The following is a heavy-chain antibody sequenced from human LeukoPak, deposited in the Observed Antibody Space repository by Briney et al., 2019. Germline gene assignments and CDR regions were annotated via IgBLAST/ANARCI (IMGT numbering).Heavy chain of an antibody. Sequence: PGRSLRLSCAASGFTFSSYAMHWVRQAPGKGLEWVSSISSSSSYIYYADSVKGRFTISRDNAKNSLYLQMNSLRAEDTAVYYCAKIVPFDYWGQGTLVTVSS. J-gene: IGHJ4*02. V-gene: IGHV3-21*01. CDR1: GFTFSSYA. CDR2: ISSSSSYI. CDR3: AKIVPFDY. D-gene: IGHD2-8*01.